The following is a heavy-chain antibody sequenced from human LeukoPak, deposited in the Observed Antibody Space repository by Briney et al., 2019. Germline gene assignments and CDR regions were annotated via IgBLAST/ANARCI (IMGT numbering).Heavy chain of an antibody. CDR1: GGSISSYY. D-gene: IGHD6-19*01. CDR3: AAAGYSSGWYGDYYYGMDV. Sequence: SETLSLTCTVSGGSISSYYWSWIRQPPGKGLEWIGYIYYSGSTNYNPSLKSRVTISVDTSKNQFSLKLRSVTAADTAVYYCAAAGYSSGWYGDYYYGMDVWGQGTTVTVSS. CDR2: IYYSGST. J-gene: IGHJ6*02. V-gene: IGHV4-59*08.